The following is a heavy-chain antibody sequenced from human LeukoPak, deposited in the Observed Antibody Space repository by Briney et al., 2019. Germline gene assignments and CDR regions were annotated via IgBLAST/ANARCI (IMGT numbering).Heavy chain of an antibody. V-gene: IGHV4-38-2*01. Sequence: GSLRLSCAASGFTFSDYYMSWIRQPPGKGLEWIGSIYYSGSTYYNPSLKSRVTISVDTSKNQFSLKLSSVTAADTAVYYCASTPFDDYYYDSSGYLHYFDYWGQGTLVTVSS. CDR3: ASTPFDDYYYDSSGYLHYFDY. CDR2: IYYSGST. J-gene: IGHJ4*02. CDR1: GFTFSDYY. D-gene: IGHD3-22*01.